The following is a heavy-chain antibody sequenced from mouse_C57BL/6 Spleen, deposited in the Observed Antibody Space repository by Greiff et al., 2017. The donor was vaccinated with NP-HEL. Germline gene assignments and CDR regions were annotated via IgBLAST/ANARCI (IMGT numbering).Heavy chain of an antibody. V-gene: IGHV1-55*01. D-gene: IGHD2-3*01. CDR2: IYPGSGST. J-gene: IGHJ2*01. CDR3: ARSEGWLLYY. CDR1: GYTFTSYW. Sequence: QVQLQQSDAELVKPGASVKISCKVSGYTFTSYWITWVKQRPGQGLEWIGDIYPGSGSTNYNEKFKSKATLTVDTSSSTAYMQLSSLTSEDSAVYYCARSEGWLLYYWGQGTTLTVTS.